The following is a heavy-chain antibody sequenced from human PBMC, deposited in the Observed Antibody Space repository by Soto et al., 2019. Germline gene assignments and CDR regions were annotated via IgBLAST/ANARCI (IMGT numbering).Heavy chain of an antibody. D-gene: IGHD6-13*01. Sequence: QVQLQESGPGLVKPSQTLSLTCTVSGDSISRSGYYWSWIRQPPGKGLEWIGYIYYSGSTYYNSSLKSRVTISSDTSKNQFSLKLNSVTDADTAVYSCARAYSSWYWDYWGRGTLVTVSS. CDR2: IYYSGST. V-gene: IGHV4-31*03. CDR3: ARAYSSWYWDY. CDR1: GDSISRSGYY. J-gene: IGHJ4*01.